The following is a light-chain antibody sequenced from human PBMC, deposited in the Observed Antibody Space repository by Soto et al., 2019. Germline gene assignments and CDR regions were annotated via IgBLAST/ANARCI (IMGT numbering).Light chain of an antibody. Sequence: DIQMRQSPSTLGAAVGSGGTITYRASQNINTWLAWYQQKPGKAPKLLIYAASSLQSGVPSRFSGSGYGTAFTLTISSLQPDDFATYYCQQYRTYTSTFGGGTKVDIK. CDR1: QNINTW. CDR3: QQYRTYTST. V-gene: IGKV1-5*01. J-gene: IGKJ4*01. CDR2: AAS.